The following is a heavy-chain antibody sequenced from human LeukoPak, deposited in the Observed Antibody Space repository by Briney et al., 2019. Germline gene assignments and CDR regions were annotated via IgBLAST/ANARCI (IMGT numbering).Heavy chain of an antibody. D-gene: IGHD1-26*01. J-gene: IGHJ4*02. CDR1: GFTFSSYG. Sequence: GGSLRLPCAASGFTFSSYGMHWVRQAPGKGLEWVAVIWYDGSNKYYADSVKGRFTISRDNSKNTLYLQMNSLRAEDTAVYYCARGGSYSVAPFDYWGQGTLVTVSS. CDR3: ARGGSYSVAPFDY. V-gene: IGHV3-33*01. CDR2: IWYDGSNK.